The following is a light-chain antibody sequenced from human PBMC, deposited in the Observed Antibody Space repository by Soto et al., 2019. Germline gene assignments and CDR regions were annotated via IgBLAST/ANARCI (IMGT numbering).Light chain of an antibody. CDR2: GAS. Sequence: EIVLTQSPGTLSLSPVERATLSCRASQSVSSNHLAWYQQKPGQAPRLLIYGASRRATGIPDRFSGSGSGTEFTLTISRLEPEDFAVYYCQQYGSSTYTFGQGTKVDI. J-gene: IGKJ2*01. CDR1: QSVSSNH. CDR3: QQYGSSTYT. V-gene: IGKV3-20*01.